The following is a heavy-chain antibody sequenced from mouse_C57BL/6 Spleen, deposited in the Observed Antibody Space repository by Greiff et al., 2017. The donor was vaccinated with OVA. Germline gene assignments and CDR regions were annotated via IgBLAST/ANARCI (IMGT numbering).Heavy chain of an antibody. CDR3: ARHNKSPYYAMDY. J-gene: IGHJ4*01. CDR1: GYAFSSSW. V-gene: IGHV1-82*01. CDR2: IYPGDGDT. D-gene: IGHD1-3*01. Sequence: QVQLQQSGPELVKPGASVKISCKASGYAFSSSWMNWVKQRPGKGLEWIGRIYPGDGDTNYNGKFKGKATLTADKSSSTAYMQLSSLTSEDSAVYFCARHNKSPYYAMDYWGQGTSVTVSS.